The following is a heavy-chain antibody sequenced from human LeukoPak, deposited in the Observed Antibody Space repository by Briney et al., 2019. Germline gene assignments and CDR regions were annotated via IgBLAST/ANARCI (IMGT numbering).Heavy chain of an antibody. V-gene: IGHV3-30*04. D-gene: IGHD6-19*01. Sequence: GGSLRLSCAASGFTFSSYAMHWVRQAPGKGLEWVAVISYDGRNKYYADSVKGRFTISRDNSKNTLYLQINSLRAEDTAVYYCARVSTSVAGDYWGQGTLVTVSS. CDR3: ARVSTSVAGDY. CDR2: ISYDGRNK. CDR1: GFTFSSYA. J-gene: IGHJ4*02.